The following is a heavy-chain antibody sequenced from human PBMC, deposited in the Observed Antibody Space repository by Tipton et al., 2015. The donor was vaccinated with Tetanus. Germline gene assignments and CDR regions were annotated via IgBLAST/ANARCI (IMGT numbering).Heavy chain of an antibody. CDR2: IIPIYGAA. V-gene: IGHV1-69*06. Sequence: QSGAEVKEPGSSVRVSCKASGGTFSNYAINWVRQAPGQGLEWMGGIIPIYGAANYAQKFQGRVTMTADNSMGTAFMEVTRLGSEDTAIYYCARTLRGTTRVGFQYLSYYRMDVWGQGTTVTVSS. CDR1: GGTFSNYA. D-gene: IGHD4-17*01. J-gene: IGHJ6*02. CDR3: ARTLRGTTRVGFQYLSYYRMDV.